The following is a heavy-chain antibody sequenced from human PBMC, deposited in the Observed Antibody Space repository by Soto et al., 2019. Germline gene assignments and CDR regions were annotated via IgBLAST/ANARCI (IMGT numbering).Heavy chain of an antibody. CDR2: IYYSGST. D-gene: IGHD3-9*01. Sequence: PSETLSLTCTVSGDSVSSDGYYWSWIRQHPGKGLEWIGDIYYSGSTSYHPSLKSRVTISVDTSENHLSLRLNPVTAADTAVYYCARRHDILTGPDAFDIWGQGTMVTVSS. J-gene: IGHJ3*02. CDR3: ARRHDILTGPDAFDI. V-gene: IGHV4-31*02. CDR1: GDSVSSDGYY.